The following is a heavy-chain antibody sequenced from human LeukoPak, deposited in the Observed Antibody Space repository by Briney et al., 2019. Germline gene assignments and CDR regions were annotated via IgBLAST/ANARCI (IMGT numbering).Heavy chain of an antibody. D-gene: IGHD6-19*01. Sequence: GGSLRLSCAASGFTFSSYEMNWVRQAPGKGLEWVSYISSSGRTIYYADSVKGRFTISRDNAKNSLYLQMNSLRAEDTAVYYCARGSPRGWAYYYYYYMDVWGKGTTVTISS. J-gene: IGHJ6*03. V-gene: IGHV3-48*03. CDR2: ISSSGRTI. CDR1: GFTFSSYE. CDR3: ARGSPRGWAYYYYYYMDV.